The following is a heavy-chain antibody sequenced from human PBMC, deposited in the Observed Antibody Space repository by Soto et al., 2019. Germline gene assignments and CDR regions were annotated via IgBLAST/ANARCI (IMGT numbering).Heavy chain of an antibody. D-gene: IGHD3-10*01. V-gene: IGHV4-59*08. CDR3: GRLSFTMVRGVIVDS. Sequence: PSETLSLTCTVSGGSISSYYWSWIRQPPGKGLEWIGSIYYSGSTNYNPSLKSRVTISVDTSKKQFSLKLSSVTAADTAVYYCGRLSFTMVRGVIVDSWGRGPLVP. CDR1: GGSISSYY. J-gene: IGHJ4*02. CDR2: IYYSGST.